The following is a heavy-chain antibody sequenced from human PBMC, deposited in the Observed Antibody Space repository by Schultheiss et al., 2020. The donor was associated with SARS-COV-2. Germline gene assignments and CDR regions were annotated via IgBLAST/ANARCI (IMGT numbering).Heavy chain of an antibody. V-gene: IGHV3-21*01. CDR3: ARDRYSDDSLLSEVYYYYGMDV. CDR2: ISSSSSYI. J-gene: IGHJ6*02. CDR1: GFTFSSYS. D-gene: IGHD3-22*01. Sequence: GGSLRLSCAASGFTFSSYSMSWVRQAPGKGLEWVSSISSSSSYIYYADSVKGRFTISRDNAKNSLYLQMNSLRAEDTAVYYCARDRYSDDSLLSEVYYYYGMDVWGQGTTVTVSS.